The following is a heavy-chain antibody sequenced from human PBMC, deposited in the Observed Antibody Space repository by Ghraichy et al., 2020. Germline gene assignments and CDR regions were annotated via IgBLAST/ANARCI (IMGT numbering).Heavy chain of an antibody. CDR3: AKAWGNCSGGTCPSYNWFDP. Sequence: GGSLRLSCAASGFSFSNYVFTWVRQAPGKGLEWVSTISAGGTTTYYADSVKGRFTIPRDNSQNTLYLQMNSLRVEDTAVYYCAKAWGNCSGGTCPSYNWFDPWGQGTLATVSS. CDR1: GFSFSNYV. J-gene: IGHJ5*02. D-gene: IGHD2-15*01. V-gene: IGHV3-23*01. CDR2: ISAGGTTT.